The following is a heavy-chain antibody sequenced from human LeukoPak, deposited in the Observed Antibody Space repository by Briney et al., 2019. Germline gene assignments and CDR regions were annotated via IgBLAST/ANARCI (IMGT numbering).Heavy chain of an antibody. Sequence: SVKVSCKASGGTFSSYAISWVRQAPGQGLEWMGGIIPIFGTANYAQKFQGRVTITADESTSTAYMELSSLRSEDTAVYYCATQMEITILGVATTAPFGYWGQGTLVTVSS. V-gene: IGHV1-69*13. CDR2: IIPIFGTA. CDR1: GGTFSSYA. CDR3: ATQMEITILGVATTAPFGY. J-gene: IGHJ4*02. D-gene: IGHD3-3*01.